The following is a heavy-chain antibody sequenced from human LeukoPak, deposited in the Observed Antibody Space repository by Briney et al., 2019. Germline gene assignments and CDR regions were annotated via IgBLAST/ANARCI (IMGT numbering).Heavy chain of an antibody. CDR2: INPNSGGT. Sequence: GASVKVSCKASGYTFTNYGISWVRQAPGQGLEWMGWINPNSGGTNSAQKFQGRVTMTRDTSISTAYMELSRLRSDDTAVYYCARESFTTVTSATDAFDIWGQGTMVTVSS. J-gene: IGHJ3*02. V-gene: IGHV1-2*02. D-gene: IGHD4-17*01. CDR1: GYTFTNYG. CDR3: ARESFTTVTSATDAFDI.